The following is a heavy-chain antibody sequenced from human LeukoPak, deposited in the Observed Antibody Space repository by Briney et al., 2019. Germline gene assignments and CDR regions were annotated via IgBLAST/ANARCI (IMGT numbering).Heavy chain of an antibody. Sequence: ASVKVSCKAAGGTFSSYAISWVRQAAGQGLEWMGGIIPIFCSANYAQNFQRRLTLTADESSSTAHMELSSLRSEDTAAYYCARDRYGYCSSTSCPYFDLSGAGTLVT. CDR2: IIPIFCSA. CDR3: ARDRYGYCSSTSCPYFDL. CDR1: GGTFSSYA. J-gene: IGHJ2*01. D-gene: IGHD2-2*01. V-gene: IGHV1-69*13.